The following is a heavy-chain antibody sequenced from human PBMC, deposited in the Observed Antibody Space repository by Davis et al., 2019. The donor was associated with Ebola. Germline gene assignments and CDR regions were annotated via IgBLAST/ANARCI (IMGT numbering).Heavy chain of an antibody. D-gene: IGHD3-10*01. V-gene: IGHV4-4*02. CDR2: INHSGST. CDR1: GGSISSSNW. J-gene: IGHJ4*02. CDR3: ARYTIPHYYGSFFDY. Sequence: SETLSLTCAVSGGSISSSNWWSWVRQPPGKGLEWIGEINHSGSTNYNPSLKSRVTISVDTSKNQFSLKLSSVTAADTAVYYCARYTIPHYYGSFFDYWGQGTLVTVSS.